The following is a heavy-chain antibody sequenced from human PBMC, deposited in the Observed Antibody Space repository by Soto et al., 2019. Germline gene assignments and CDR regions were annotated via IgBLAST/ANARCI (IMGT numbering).Heavy chain of an antibody. D-gene: IGHD2-2*01. CDR3: ARVITVQLLSGYHWFDP. CDR2: IYHSGST. CDR1: GGSISSSNW. J-gene: IGHJ5*02. Sequence: SETLSLTCAVSGGSISSSNWWSWVRQPPGKGLEWIGEIYHSGSTNYNPSLKSRVTISVDKSKNQFSLKLSSVTAADTAVYYCARVITVQLLSGYHWFDPWGQGTLVTVSS. V-gene: IGHV4-4*02.